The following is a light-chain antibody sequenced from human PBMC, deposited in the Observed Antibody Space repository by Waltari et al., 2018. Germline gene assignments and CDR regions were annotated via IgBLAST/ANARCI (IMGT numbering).Light chain of an antibody. J-gene: IGLJ2*01. Sequence: QSALTQPASVSGSPGQSISISCTGTSSDVGGYDYVSWYQPYPGKAPKLMIFDVSNRPSVVSDRFSGSKSGNTASLTISGLQAEDEAYYYCSSYSTSSTLVVFGGGTKVTVL. CDR3: SSYSTSSTLVV. V-gene: IGLV2-14*03. CDR2: DVS. CDR1: SSDVGGYDY.